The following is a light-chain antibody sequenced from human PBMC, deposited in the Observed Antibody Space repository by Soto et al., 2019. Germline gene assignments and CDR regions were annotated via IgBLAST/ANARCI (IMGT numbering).Light chain of an antibody. CDR2: KAS. CDR1: QTVSSC. CDR3: QHYSHWPLT. V-gene: IGKV1-5*03. J-gene: IGKJ4*01. Sequence: DIQMTQGPSPLSGSLGDRGTITCRASQTVSSCLAWYQQKPGTAPKLLIYKASTLKSGAPSRFSGSGSGTEFTLTLSRMQSEDFAVYYCQHYSHWPLTFGGGTKVDIK.